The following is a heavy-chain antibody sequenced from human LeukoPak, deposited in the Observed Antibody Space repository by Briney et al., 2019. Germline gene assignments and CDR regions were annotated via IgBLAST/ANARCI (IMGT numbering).Heavy chain of an antibody. D-gene: IGHD3-10*01. CDR1: GFTFSSYD. Sequence: GGSLRLSCAASGFTFSSYDMHWVRHATGKGLEWVSAMGTAGDPYYPGSVKGRFTISRENAKSSLYLQMNSLRAGDTAVYYCARGTYYGSGSYYYDGLNYYYGMDVWGKGTTVTVSS. CDR2: MGTAGDP. J-gene: IGHJ6*04. CDR3: ARGTYYGSGSYYYDGLNYYYGMDV. V-gene: IGHV3-13*05.